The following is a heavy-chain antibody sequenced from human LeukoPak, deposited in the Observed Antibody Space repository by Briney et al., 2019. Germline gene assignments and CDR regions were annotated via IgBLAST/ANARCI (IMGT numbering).Heavy chain of an antibody. CDR1: GSTFGNYY. CDR3: ATEGDSSGSLGDY. V-gene: IGHV3-7*03. J-gene: IGHJ4*02. Sequence: GGSLRLSCAASGSTFGNYYMSWVRQAPGKGLEWVANIKHDGNWKFYADSVKGRFTVSRDNAEKSVYLHMSSLRAEDTAMYYCATEGDSSGSLGDYWGQGILVTVSS. CDR2: IKHDGNWK. D-gene: IGHD6-19*01.